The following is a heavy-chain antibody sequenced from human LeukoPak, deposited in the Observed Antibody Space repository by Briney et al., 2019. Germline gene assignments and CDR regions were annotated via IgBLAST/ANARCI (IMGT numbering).Heavy chain of an antibody. CDR3: ARGRIGRQQLIDY. CDR2: INHSGST. D-gene: IGHD6-13*01. V-gene: IGHV4-34*01. J-gene: IGHJ4*02. CDR1: GGSFSDYY. Sequence: SETLSLTCAVYGGSFSDYYWSWIRQPPGKGLEWIGEINHSGSTNYNPSLKSRVTISVDTSKNQFSLKLSSVTAADTAVYYCARGRIGRQQLIDYWGQGTLVTVSS.